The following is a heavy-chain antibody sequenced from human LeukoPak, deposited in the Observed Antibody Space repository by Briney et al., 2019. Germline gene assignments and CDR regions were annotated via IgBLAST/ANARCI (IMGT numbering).Heavy chain of an antibody. CDR3: ARGRSVTMVRGVIADAFDI. CDR2: ISAYNGNT. CDR1: GYTFTSYG. V-gene: IGHV1-18*01. J-gene: IGHJ3*02. Sequence: GASVKVSFKASGYTFTSYGISWVRQAPGQGLEWMGWISAYNGNTNYAQKLQGRVTMTTDTSTSTAYMGLRSLRSDDTAVYYCARGRSVTMVRGVIADAFDIWGQGTMVTVSS. D-gene: IGHD3-10*01.